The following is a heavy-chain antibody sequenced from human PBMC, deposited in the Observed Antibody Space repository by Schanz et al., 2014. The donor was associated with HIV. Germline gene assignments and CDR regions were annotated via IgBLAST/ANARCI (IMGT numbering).Heavy chain of an antibody. D-gene: IGHD1-20*01. CDR3: ARDRMTANWKNDMDV. V-gene: IGHV3-33*01. CDR2: IWYDGSNK. Sequence: QVQMVESGGGVVQPGRSLRLSCAASGFTFSSYGMHWVRQAPGKGLEWVAVIWYDGSNKYYADSVKGRFTISRDNSKNTLYLQMNSLRAEDRAVYYCARDRMTANWKNDMDVWGQGTTVTVSS. CDR1: GFTFSSYG. J-gene: IGHJ6*02.